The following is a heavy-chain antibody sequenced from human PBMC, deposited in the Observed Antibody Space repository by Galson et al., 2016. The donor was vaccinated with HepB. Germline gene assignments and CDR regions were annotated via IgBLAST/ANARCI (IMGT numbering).Heavy chain of an antibody. D-gene: IGHD3-10*01. CDR1: GFPFDGYA. V-gene: IGHV3-9*01. CDR2: ISWNNGDI. CDR3: ARGGTLLYVGDYGRLGY. J-gene: IGHJ4*02. Sequence: SLRLSCATSGFPFDGYAMHWVRQAPGKGLEWVSGISWNNGDIGYVDSVKGRFTISRDNAKNSLYLQMNSLRAEDTALYYCARGGTLLYVGDYGRLGYWGQGTLVTVSS.